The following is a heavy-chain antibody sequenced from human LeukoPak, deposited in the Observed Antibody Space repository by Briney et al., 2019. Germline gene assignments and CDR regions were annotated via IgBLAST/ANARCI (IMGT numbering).Heavy chain of an antibody. D-gene: IGHD3-22*01. J-gene: IGHJ4*02. CDR1: GGSFSGYY. Sequence: PSETLSLTCAVYGGSFSGYYWSWIRQPPGQGLEWIGETNHSGSTNYNPPLKSRVTISVDTSKNQFSLKLSSVTAADTAVYYCARDESDSSGYYWVYWGQGTLVTVSS. CDR2: TNHSGST. V-gene: IGHV4-34*01. CDR3: ARDESDSSGYYWVY.